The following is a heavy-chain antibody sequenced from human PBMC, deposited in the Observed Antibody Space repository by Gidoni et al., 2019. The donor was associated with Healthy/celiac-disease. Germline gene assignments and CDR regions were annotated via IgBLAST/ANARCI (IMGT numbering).Heavy chain of an antibody. Sequence: EVQLVQHGAEWKKQGESLKISCRGRGYRFTYYWIGWVRQMPEKGLEWVGSFSPADSDTRYRPSFQGQVTISADKSISTAYLQWSSLKASDTAMYYCARQRTAAGTSDYWGQGTLVTVSS. D-gene: IGHD6-13*01. CDR2: FSPADSDT. V-gene: IGHV5-51*01. J-gene: IGHJ4*02. CDR3: ARQRTAAGTSDY. CDR1: GYRFTYYW.